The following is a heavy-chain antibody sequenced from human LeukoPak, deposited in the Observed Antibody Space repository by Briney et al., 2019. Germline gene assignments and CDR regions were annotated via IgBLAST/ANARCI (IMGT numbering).Heavy chain of an antibody. Sequence: SETLSLTCAVSGYSISSGYYWGWLRQPPGKGREWIASIYHTGTTYYNPSLKSRVTISLDTSKNQFSLKLSSVTAADTAVYYCGRDLGGSGSYYYEWGQGTLVTVSS. CDR3: GRDLGGSGSYYYE. CDR1: GYSISSGYY. V-gene: IGHV4-38-2*02. D-gene: IGHD3-10*01. CDR2: IYHTGTT. J-gene: IGHJ4*02.